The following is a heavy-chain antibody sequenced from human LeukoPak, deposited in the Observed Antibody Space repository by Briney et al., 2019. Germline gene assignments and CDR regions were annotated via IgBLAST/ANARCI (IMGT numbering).Heavy chain of an antibody. CDR2: IRSKANSYST. D-gene: IGHD1-26*01. CDR3: TSGNYYSFDN. Sequence: GGSLRLSCAASGFTFSGSAMHWVRQASGKGPEWVGRIRSKANSYSTAYSASVKGRFTVSRDDSKNTAYLQMNSLKTEDTAVYYCTSGNYYSFDNWGQGTLVTVSS. J-gene: IGHJ4*02. V-gene: IGHV3-73*01. CDR1: GFTFSGSA.